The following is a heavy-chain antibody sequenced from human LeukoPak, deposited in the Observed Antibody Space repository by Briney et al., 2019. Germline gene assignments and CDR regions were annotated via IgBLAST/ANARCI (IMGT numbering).Heavy chain of an antibody. CDR1: GFTFRTYA. J-gene: IGHJ4*02. Sequence: GGSLRLSCGASGFTFRTYAMSWVRQAPGKGLEWVSTISVGGTSTFYADSVKGRFTISRDNPKNTLYLQMNSLRAEDTAVYYCAKCDSYDSSGYSNFDYWGQGTLVTVSS. D-gene: IGHD3-22*01. CDR2: ISVGGTST. V-gene: IGHV3-23*01. CDR3: AKCDSYDSSGYSNFDY.